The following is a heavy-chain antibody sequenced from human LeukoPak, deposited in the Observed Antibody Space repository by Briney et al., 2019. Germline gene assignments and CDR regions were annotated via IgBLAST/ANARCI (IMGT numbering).Heavy chain of an antibody. V-gene: IGHV3-7*01. D-gene: IGHD7-27*01. CDR1: GFTFTTYW. CDR3: ARENWANDY. Sequence: GGSLRLSCAASGFTFTTYWMTWVRQALGKGLEWVAHIKQDGSQKYYVDSVEGRFTISRDNAKNSLYLQMNSLKAEDTAVYYCARENWANDYWGQGTLVTVSS. CDR2: IKQDGSQK. J-gene: IGHJ4*02.